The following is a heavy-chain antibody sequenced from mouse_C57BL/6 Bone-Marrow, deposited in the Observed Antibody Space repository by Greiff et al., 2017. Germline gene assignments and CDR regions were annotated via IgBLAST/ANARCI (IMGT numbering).Heavy chain of an antibody. Sequence: EVQGVESGGGLVQPKGSLKLSCAASGFTFNTYAMHWVRQAPGKGLEWVARIRSKSSNYATYYADSVKDRFTISRDDSQSMLYLQMNNLKTEDTAMYYCGRESGGMVTYYFDYWGQGTTLTVSS. J-gene: IGHJ2*01. CDR3: GRESGGMVTYYFDY. CDR1: GFTFNTYA. D-gene: IGHD2-2*01. CDR2: IRSKSSNYAT. V-gene: IGHV10-3*01.